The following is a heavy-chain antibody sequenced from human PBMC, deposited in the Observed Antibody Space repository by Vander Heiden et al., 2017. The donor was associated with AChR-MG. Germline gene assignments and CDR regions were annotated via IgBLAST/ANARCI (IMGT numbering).Heavy chain of an antibody. D-gene: IGHD6-19*01. V-gene: IGHV3-7*01. CDR2: IKQDGSEK. Sequence: EVQLVESGGGLVQPGGSLSLSCAASGFTFSSYWMSWVRQAPGKGLEWVANIKQDGSEKYYVDSVKGRFTISRDNAKNSLYLQMNSLRAEDTAVYYCARIGSSGWYYYYGMDVWGQGTTVTVSS. CDR3: ARIGSSGWYYYYGMDV. CDR1: GFTFSSYW. J-gene: IGHJ6*02.